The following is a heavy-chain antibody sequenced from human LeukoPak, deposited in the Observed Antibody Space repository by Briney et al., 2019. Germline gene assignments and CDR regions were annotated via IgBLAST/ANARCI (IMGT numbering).Heavy chain of an antibody. D-gene: IGHD2-2*01. J-gene: IGHJ4*02. CDR2: INPSGGST. V-gene: IGHV1-46*01. CDR3: ARASTPAATGY. Sequence: ASAKVSCKASGYTFTSYYMHWVRQAPGQGLEWMGIINPSGGSTDYAQKFQGRVTMTRDTSTSTVYMELSSLRSEDTAVYYCARASTPAATGYWGQGTLVTVSS. CDR1: GYTFTSYY.